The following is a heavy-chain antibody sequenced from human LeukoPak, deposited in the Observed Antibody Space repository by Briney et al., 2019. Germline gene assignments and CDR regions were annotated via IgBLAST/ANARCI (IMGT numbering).Heavy chain of an antibody. V-gene: IGHV3-74*01. CDR3: ARLAGAGSSGFDY. D-gene: IGHD1-26*01. Sequence: PGGSLRLSCAASGLTFSSYWMHWVRQAPGKGLVWVSRINTDGSTTNYADSVKGRFTISRDNAKDTLYLQMNSLRAEDTAVYYCARLAGAGSSGFDYWGQGTLVTVSS. CDR2: INTDGSTT. J-gene: IGHJ4*02. CDR1: GLTFSSYW.